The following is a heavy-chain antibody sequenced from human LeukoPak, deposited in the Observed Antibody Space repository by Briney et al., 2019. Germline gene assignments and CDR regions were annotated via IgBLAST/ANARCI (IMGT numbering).Heavy chain of an antibody. CDR3: AKGRDYYDSPYYFDS. CDR2: LSGSGGNT. CDR1: GFTFNTYG. D-gene: IGHD3-22*01. Sequence: GGTLRLSCTASGFTFNTYGMSWVRQAPGKGLEWVSALSGSGGNTYYADSVKGRFTISRDNSKNTLYLQMNSLRAEDTAVYYCAKGRDYYDSPYYFDSWGQGTLVTVSS. J-gene: IGHJ4*02. V-gene: IGHV3-23*01.